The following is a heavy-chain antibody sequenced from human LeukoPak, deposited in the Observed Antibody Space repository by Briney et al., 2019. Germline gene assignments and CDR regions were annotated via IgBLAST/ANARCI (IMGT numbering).Heavy chain of an antibody. D-gene: IGHD2-21*01. V-gene: IGHV4-39*01. CDR3: ARGRHIVVLPWFDP. CDR1: GGSISSSSYY. CDR2: IYYSGST. J-gene: IGHJ5*02. Sequence: SETMSLTCTVSGGSISSSSYYWGWIRPPPGKGLVWIGRIYYSGSTYYNPFLKSRATISGDTSKNQFSLKLSPVTAADTAVYYCARGRHIVVLPWFDPWGQGTLVTVSS.